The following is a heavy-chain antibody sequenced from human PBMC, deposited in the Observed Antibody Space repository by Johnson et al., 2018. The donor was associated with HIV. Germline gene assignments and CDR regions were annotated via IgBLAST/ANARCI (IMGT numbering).Heavy chain of an antibody. D-gene: IGHD6-13*01. CDR2: IWYDGSNK. V-gene: IGHV3-33*06. CDR1: GFTFSSYG. J-gene: IGHJ3*02. Sequence: QVQLVESGGGVVQPGRSLRLSCAASGFTFSSYGMHWVRQAPGKGLEWVAVIWYDGSNKYYADSVKGRFTISRDNSKNTLYLQMNSLRAEDTAVYYCAKGYIAAAGDGWDALDMWGQGTMVTVSS. CDR3: AKGYIAAAGDGWDALDM.